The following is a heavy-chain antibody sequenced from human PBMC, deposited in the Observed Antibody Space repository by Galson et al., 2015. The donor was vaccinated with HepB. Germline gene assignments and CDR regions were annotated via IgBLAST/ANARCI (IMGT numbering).Heavy chain of an antibody. V-gene: IGHV1-46*01. CDR2: INPSGGST. Sequence: SVKVSCKASGYTFTSYYMHWVRQAPGQGLEWMGIINPSGGSTSYAQKFQGRVTVTRDTSTSTVYMELSSLRSEDTAVYYCAREYRWDGYSVDYWGQGTLVTVSS. D-gene: IGHD5-24*01. CDR3: AREYRWDGYSVDY. J-gene: IGHJ4*02. CDR1: GYTFTSYY.